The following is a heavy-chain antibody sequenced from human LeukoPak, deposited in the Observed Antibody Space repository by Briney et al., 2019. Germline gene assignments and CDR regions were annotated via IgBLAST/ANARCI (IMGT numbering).Heavy chain of an antibody. V-gene: IGHV1-69*05. D-gene: IGHD6-6*01. CDR2: IIPIFGTA. CDR1: GGTFSSYA. Sequence: SVKVSCKASGGTFSSYAISWVRQAPGQGLEWMGGIIPIFGTANYAQKFQGRVTITTDESTGTAYMELSSLRSEDTAVYYCASGFIAARPLFDYWGQGTLVTVSS. CDR3: ASGFIAARPLFDY. J-gene: IGHJ4*02.